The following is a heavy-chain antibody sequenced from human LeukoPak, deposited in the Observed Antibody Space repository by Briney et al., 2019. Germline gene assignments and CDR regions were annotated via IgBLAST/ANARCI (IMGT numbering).Heavy chain of an antibody. J-gene: IGHJ4*02. V-gene: IGHV4-34*01. CDR3: ASKITMVRGAILYYFDY. D-gene: IGHD3-10*01. Sequence: PSETLSLTCAVYGGSFSGYYWSWLRQPPGNGLEWIGEINHSGSTNYNPSLKSRVTISVDTSKNQFSLKLSSVTAADTAVYYCASKITMVRGAILYYFDYWGQGTLVTVSS. CDR2: INHSGST. CDR1: GGSFSGYY.